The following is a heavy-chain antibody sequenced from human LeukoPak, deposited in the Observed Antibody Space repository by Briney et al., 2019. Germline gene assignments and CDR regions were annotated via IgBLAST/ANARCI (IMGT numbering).Heavy chain of an antibody. D-gene: IGHD3-22*01. CDR3: AKDTYYYDSSGYTFDY. Sequence: GGSLRLSCAAPGFTFSSYGMHWVRQAPGKGLEWVAVIWYDGSNKYYADSVKGRFTISRDNSKNTLYLQMNSLRAEDTAVYYCAKDTYYYDSSGYTFDYWGQGTLVTVSS. CDR1: GFTFSSYG. CDR2: IWYDGSNK. V-gene: IGHV3-30*02. J-gene: IGHJ4*02.